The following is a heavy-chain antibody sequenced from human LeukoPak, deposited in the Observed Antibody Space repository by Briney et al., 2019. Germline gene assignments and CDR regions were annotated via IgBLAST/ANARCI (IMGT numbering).Heavy chain of an antibody. CDR1: GYPLLRVC. Sequence: GASVKGSCKASGYPLLRVCLNWVRQAPGRGLEWVGKINPAGGAASYAQRFQGRVTVTRDTSASTVYMELSSLRSEDTAVYYCARDTRELLGGYYFDYWGQGALVTVSS. D-gene: IGHD3-10*01. CDR3: ARDTRELLGGYYFDY. V-gene: IGHV1-46*01. J-gene: IGHJ4*02. CDR2: INPAGGAA.